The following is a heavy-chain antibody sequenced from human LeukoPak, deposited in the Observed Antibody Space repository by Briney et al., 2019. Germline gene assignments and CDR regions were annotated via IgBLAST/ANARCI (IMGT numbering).Heavy chain of an antibody. Sequence: ASETLSLTCTVSGNSISRSTYYWAWIRQPPGKGLEWIGSVHYGRSPYFNPSLESRATISVDTSKNHFSLKMSSVTAADTAVYYCARSSGTGTFSYWGQGTLVTVSS. CDR1: GNSISRSTYY. D-gene: IGHD6-25*01. CDR2: VHYGRSP. V-gene: IGHV4-39*02. J-gene: IGHJ4*02. CDR3: ARSSGTGTFSY.